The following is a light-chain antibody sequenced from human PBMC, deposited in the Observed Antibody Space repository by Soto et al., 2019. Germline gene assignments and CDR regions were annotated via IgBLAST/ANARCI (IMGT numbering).Light chain of an antibody. CDR3: QQYNNWPRT. CDR2: GAS. Sequence: EMVMTQSPATLSVSPGERATLSCTASQSVSSNLAWYQQKPGQAPRLLIYGASTRATGIPARFSGSGSGTEFTLTISSLQSEDFVVYYCQQYNNWPRTFGQGTKVEIK. CDR1: QSVSSN. V-gene: IGKV3-15*01. J-gene: IGKJ1*01.